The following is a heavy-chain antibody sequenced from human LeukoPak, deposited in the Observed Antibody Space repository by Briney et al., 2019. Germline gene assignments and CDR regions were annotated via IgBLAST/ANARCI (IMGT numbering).Heavy chain of an antibody. J-gene: IGHJ4*02. CDR1: GFTFNTHG. D-gene: IGHD3-22*01. Sequence: PGGSLRLSCVASGFTFNTHGMHWVRQAPGKGLEWVAFIQFDGSKIDYADSVKGRFTISRDNSKNTLYLQMNSLRAEDTAVYYCAKDVMGTMIEPYFDYWGQGTLVTVSS. CDR3: AKDVMGTMIEPYFDY. CDR2: IQFDGSKI. V-gene: IGHV3-30*02.